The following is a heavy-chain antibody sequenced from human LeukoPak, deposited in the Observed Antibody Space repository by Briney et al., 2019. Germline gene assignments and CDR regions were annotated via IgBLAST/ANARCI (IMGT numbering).Heavy chain of an antibody. CDR3: AKDSYSKGDF. D-gene: IGHD6-13*01. CDR1: GFTFSSNA. Sequence: GGSLRLSCAASGFTFSSNAMSWVRQAPGKGLEWVSAINAGGVNTYYADSVKGRFTISRDNSKNTVYLQMNSLRAEDTAVYYCAKDSYSKGDFWGQGVLVTVSS. CDR2: INAGGVNT. V-gene: IGHV3-23*01. J-gene: IGHJ4*02.